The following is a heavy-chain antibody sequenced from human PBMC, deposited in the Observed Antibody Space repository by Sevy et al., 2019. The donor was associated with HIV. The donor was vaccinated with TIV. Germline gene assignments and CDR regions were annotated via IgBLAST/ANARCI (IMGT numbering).Heavy chain of an antibody. CDR2: ISYDGSNK. CDR1: GFTCSSYA. J-gene: IGHJ6*02. D-gene: IGHD3-9*01. Sequence: GGSLRLSCAASGFTCSSYAMHWVRQAPGKGLEWVAVISYDGSNKYYADSVKGRFTISRDNSKNTLYLQMNSLRAEDTAVYYCARDQYDILTGYYSWVGNYYYYGMDVWGQGTTVTVSS. V-gene: IGHV3-30*04. CDR3: ARDQYDILTGYYSWVGNYYYYGMDV.